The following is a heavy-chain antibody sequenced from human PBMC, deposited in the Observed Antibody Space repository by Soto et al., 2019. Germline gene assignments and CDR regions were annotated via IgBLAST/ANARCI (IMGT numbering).Heavy chain of an antibody. Sequence: QVQLVESGGGVVQPGRSLRLSCAASGFTFSSYGMHWVRQAPGKGLEWVAVIWYDGSSKYYADSVKGRFTISRDNSKNTLYLQMNSLRAEDTAVYYCARDSILTGYPHHNFDYWGQGTLVTVSS. D-gene: IGHD3-9*01. CDR1: GFTFSSYG. V-gene: IGHV3-33*01. J-gene: IGHJ4*02. CDR2: IWYDGSSK. CDR3: ARDSILTGYPHHNFDY.